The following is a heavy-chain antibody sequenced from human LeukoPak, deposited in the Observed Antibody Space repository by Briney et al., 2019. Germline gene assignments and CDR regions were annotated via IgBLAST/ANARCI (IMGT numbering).Heavy chain of an antibody. CDR1: GVTFSSYG. CDR2: ISYDGSNK. V-gene: IGHV3-30*18. J-gene: IGHJ6*04. Sequence: PGGSLRLSCAASGVTFSSYGMHWVRQAPGKGLEREAVISYDGSNKYYADSVKGRFTISRDNSKNTLYLQMNSLRAEDTAVYYCAKGAAADFYYYYYGMDVWGKGTTVTVSS. D-gene: IGHD6-13*01. CDR3: AKGAAADFYYYYYGMDV.